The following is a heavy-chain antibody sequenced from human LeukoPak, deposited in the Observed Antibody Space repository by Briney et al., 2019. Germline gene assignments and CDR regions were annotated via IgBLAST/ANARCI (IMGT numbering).Heavy chain of an antibody. J-gene: IGHJ6*03. CDR1: GGSISSYY. V-gene: IGHV4-4*07. CDR3: ARGVLTWFGESPSDYYYYYYMDV. Sequence: SETLSLTYTVSGGSISSYYWSWIRQPAGKGLEWIGRIYTSGSTNYNPSLKSRVTMSVDTSKNQFSLKLSSVTAADTAVYYCARGVLTWFGESPSDYYYYYYMDVWGKGTTVTISS. CDR2: IYTSGST. D-gene: IGHD3-10*01.